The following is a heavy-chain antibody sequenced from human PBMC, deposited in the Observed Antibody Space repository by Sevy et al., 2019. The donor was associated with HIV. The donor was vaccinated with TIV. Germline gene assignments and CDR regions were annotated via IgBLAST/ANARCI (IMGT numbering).Heavy chain of an antibody. CDR3: VKGLGMVQGALLSEDI. CDR1: GFIFNQFG. Sequence: GGSLRLSCTAYGFIFNQFGFHWVRQAPGKGPEWVAFTRYDGTTKHYADSVKGRFTISRENSKNTLYLQMNNLNPEDTALYHCVKGLGMVQGALLSEDIWGQGTMVTVSS. CDR2: TRYDGTTK. V-gene: IGHV3-30*02. D-gene: IGHD3-10*01. J-gene: IGHJ3*02.